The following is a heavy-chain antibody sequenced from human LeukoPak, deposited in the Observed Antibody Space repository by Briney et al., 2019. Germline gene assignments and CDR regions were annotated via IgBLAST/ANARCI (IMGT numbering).Heavy chain of an antibody. D-gene: IGHD3-16*02. CDR3: AREYYDYVWGSYRRYYFDY. CDR1: GGTFSSYA. Sequence: SVKVSCKASGGTFSSYAISWVRQAPGEGLEWMGGIIPIFGTANYAQKFQGRVTITTDESTSTAYMELSSLGSEDTAVYYCAREYYDYVWGSYRRYYFDYWGQGTLVTVSS. CDR2: IIPIFGTA. V-gene: IGHV1-69*05. J-gene: IGHJ4*02.